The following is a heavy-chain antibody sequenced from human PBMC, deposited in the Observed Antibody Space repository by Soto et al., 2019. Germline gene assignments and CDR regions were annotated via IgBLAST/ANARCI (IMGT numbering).Heavy chain of an antibody. V-gene: IGHV1-69*01. CDR3: ARDLDSSGYSGEGYYGMDV. CDR2: IIPIFGTA. J-gene: IGHJ6*02. D-gene: IGHD3-22*01. CDR1: GGTFSSYA. Sequence: QVQLVQSGAEVKKPGSSVKVSCKASGGTFSSYAISWVRQAPGQGLEWMGGIIPIFGTANYAQKFQGRVTITADESTSTAYMELSSLRAEDTAVYYCARDLDSSGYSGEGYYGMDVWGQGTTVTVSS.